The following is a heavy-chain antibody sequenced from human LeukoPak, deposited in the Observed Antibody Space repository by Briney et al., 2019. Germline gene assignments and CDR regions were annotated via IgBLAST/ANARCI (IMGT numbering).Heavy chain of an antibody. CDR2: ITGNGDST. D-gene: IGHD3-16*02. J-gene: IGHJ4*02. Sequence: PGGSLRLSCAASGFTFSSYGMSWVRQAPGKGLEWVSAITGNGDSTYNADSVKGRFTISRDNSKNTLYLQMNSLRADDTAVYYCAKRGLSADFDYWGQGTLVTVSS. V-gene: IGHV3-23*01. CDR3: AKRGLSADFDY. CDR1: GFTFSSYG.